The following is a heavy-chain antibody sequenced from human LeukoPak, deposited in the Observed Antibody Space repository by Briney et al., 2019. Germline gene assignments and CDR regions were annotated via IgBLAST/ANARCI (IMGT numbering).Heavy chain of an antibody. Sequence: PSETLSLTCTVSGGSISSYYWNWIRQPPGKGLEWIGYIHYTGSPNYNPSLKSRVTILVDTSNNQFSLNLSSVTAADTAVYYCARNHYYDSSGPFDYWGQGTLVTVSS. CDR3: ARNHYYDSSGPFDY. J-gene: IGHJ4*02. D-gene: IGHD3-22*01. V-gene: IGHV4-59*01. CDR1: GGSISSYY. CDR2: IHYTGSP.